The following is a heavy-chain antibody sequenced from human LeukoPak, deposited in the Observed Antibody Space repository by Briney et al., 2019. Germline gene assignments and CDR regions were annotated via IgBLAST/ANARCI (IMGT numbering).Heavy chain of an antibody. V-gene: IGHV3-21*01. Sequence: GGSLRLSCAASGFTFSSYSMNWVRQAPGKGLEWVSSISSSSSYIYYADSVKGRFTISRDNAKNSLYLQMNSLRAEDTAIYYCARAVAGSVVNYWGQGALVTVSS. J-gene: IGHJ4*02. CDR1: GFTFSSYS. CDR3: ARAVAGSVVNY. D-gene: IGHD6-19*01. CDR2: ISSSSSYI.